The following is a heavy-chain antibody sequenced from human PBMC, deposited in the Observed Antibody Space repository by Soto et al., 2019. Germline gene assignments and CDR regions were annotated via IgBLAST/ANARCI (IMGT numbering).Heavy chain of an antibody. J-gene: IGHJ5*02. D-gene: IGHD6-6*01. Sequence: GESLKISCKGSGYSFTSYGISWVRQAPGQGLEWMGWISAYNGNTNYAQKLQGRVTMTTDTSTSTAYMELRSLRSDDTAVYYCARSEYSSSYGFNWFDPWGQGTLVTVSS. V-gene: IGHV1-18*04. CDR1: GYSFTSYG. CDR3: ARSEYSSSYGFNWFDP. CDR2: ISAYNGNT.